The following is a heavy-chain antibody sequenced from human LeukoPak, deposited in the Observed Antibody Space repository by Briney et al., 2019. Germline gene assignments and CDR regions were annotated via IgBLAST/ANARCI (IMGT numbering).Heavy chain of an antibody. V-gene: IGHV3-30*04. J-gene: IGHJ2*01. D-gene: IGHD2-21*01. CDR2: ISYDGSNK. Sequence: GGSLRLSCAASGFTFSSYAMHWVRQAPGKGLEWVAVISYDGSNKYYADSVKGRFTISRDNSKNTLYLQMNSLRAEDTAVYYCARGYYPPRWYFDLWGRGTLVTVSS. CDR3: ARGYYPPRWYFDL. CDR1: GFTFSSYA.